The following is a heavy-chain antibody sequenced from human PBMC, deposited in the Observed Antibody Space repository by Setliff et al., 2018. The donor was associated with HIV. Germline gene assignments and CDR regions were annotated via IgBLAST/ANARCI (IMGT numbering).Heavy chain of an antibody. Sequence: PSETLSLTCVVSGYSISSSYWWGWIRQPPGKGLEWIGSIYYSGSTYYNPSLKSRVTISVDTSKNQFSLKLSSVTAADTAVYYCARLNGCSGGSCYWVMGRWFDPWGQGTLVTVSS. D-gene: IGHD2-15*01. V-gene: IGHV4-38-2*01. J-gene: IGHJ5*02. CDR2: IYYSGST. CDR3: ARLNGCSGGSCYWVMGRWFDP. CDR1: GYSISSSYW.